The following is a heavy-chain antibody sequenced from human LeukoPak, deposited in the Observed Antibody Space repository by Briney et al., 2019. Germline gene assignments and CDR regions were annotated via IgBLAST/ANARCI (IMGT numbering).Heavy chain of an antibody. CDR3: ANTGNIVVVPAARFDY. Sequence: TGGSLRLSRAASGFTFSSYAMSWVRQAPGKGLEWVSSISGSGGSTYYADSVKGRFTISRDNSKNTLYLQMNSLRAEDTAVYYCANTGNIVVVPAARFDYWGQGTLVTVSS. J-gene: IGHJ4*02. CDR2: ISGSGGST. CDR1: GFTFSSYA. V-gene: IGHV3-23*01. D-gene: IGHD2-2*01.